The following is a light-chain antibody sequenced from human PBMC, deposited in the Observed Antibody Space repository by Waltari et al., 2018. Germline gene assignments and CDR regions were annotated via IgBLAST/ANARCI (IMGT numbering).Light chain of an antibody. Sequence: DIVMTQSPDSLAVSLGERATINCKSSQSVLYSSNNKNYLAWYQQKPGQPPKLLIYWASTRESGVPARFSGGGSGTDFTLTISSLQAEDVAVYYCQQYYSTPTFGQGTKVEIK. CDR2: WAS. V-gene: IGKV4-1*01. CDR1: QSVLYSSNNKNY. CDR3: QQYYSTPT. J-gene: IGKJ1*01.